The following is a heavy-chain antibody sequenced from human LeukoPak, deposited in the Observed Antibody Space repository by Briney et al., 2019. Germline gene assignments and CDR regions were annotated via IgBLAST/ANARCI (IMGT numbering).Heavy chain of an antibody. V-gene: IGHV4-59*01. D-gene: IGHD3-10*01. CDR2: IYYSGST. CDR1: GGSISSYY. Sequence: SETLSLTCTVSGGSISSYYWSWIRQPPGKGLEWIGYIYYSGSTNYNPSLKSRVTISVDTSKNQFSLKLSSVTAADTAVYYCARGQEGWFGGFRAFDIWGQGTMVTVSS. J-gene: IGHJ3*02. CDR3: ARGQEGWFGGFRAFDI.